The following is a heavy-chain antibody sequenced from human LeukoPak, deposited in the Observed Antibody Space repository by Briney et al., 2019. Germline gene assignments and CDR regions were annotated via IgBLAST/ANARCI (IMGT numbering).Heavy chain of an antibody. CDR2: IDWDDDK. Sequence: SGPTLVNPTRPLTLTCTFSGFSRSTSGMCVSWIRQPPGKALEWLARIDWDDDKYYSTSLKTRLTISKDTSKNQVVLTMTNMDPVDTATYYCARIRGSRYYFDYWGQGTLVTVSS. CDR3: ARIRGSRYYFDY. CDR1: GFSRSTSGMC. V-gene: IGHV2-70*11. J-gene: IGHJ4*02. D-gene: IGHD6-13*01.